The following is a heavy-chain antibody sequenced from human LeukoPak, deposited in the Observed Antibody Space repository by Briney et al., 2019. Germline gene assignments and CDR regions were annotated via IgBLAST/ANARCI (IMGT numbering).Heavy chain of an antibody. V-gene: IGHV4-34*01. CDR2: INHSGST. CDR3: ARGDAFDI. CDR1: GGSFSGYY. J-gene: IGHJ3*02. Sequence: KASETLSLTCAAYGGSFSGYYWSWIRQPPGKGLEWIGEINHSGSTNYNPSLKSRVTISVDTSKNQFSLKLSSVTAADTAVYYCARGDAFDIWGQGTMVTVSS.